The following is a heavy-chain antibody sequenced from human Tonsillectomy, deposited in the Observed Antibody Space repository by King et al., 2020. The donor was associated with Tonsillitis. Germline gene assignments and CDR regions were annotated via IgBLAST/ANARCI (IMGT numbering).Heavy chain of an antibody. J-gene: IGHJ6*02. D-gene: IGHD6-13*01. Sequence: QLVQSGGGVVQHGRSLRLSCAASGFTFSSYAMHWVRQAPGKGLEWVAVISYDGSNKYYADSVKGRFTISRDNSKNTLYLQMNSLRAEDTAVYYCARDRVAAAYYGMDVWGQGTTVTVSS. CDR1: GFTFSSYA. CDR3: ARDRVAAAYYGMDV. V-gene: IGHV3-30*04. CDR2: ISYDGSNK.